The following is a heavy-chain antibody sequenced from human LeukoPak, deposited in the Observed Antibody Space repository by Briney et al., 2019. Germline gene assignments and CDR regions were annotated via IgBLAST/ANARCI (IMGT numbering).Heavy chain of an antibody. CDR2: INHSGST. V-gene: IGHV4-34*01. CDR1: GGSFSGYY. J-gene: IGHJ4*02. Sequence: SETLSLTCAVYGGSFSGYYWSWIRQPPGKGLEWIGEINHSGSTNYNPSLKSRVTISVDTSKNQFSLKLSSVTAAVTAVYYCARAVSGRGSGYWGQGTLVTVSS. D-gene: IGHD5-24*01. CDR3: ARAVSGRGSGY.